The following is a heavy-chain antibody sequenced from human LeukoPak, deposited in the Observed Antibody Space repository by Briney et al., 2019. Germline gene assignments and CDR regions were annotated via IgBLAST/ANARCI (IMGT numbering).Heavy chain of an antibody. V-gene: IGHV4-39*01. Sequence: SETLSLTCTVSGGSISSSSYYWGWIRQPPGKGLEWIGSINYSGSTYYNPSLKSRVTISVDTSEKQISLKLRSVTTADTAVYYCARLHTDYYCSSGYYLFDYWGQGTLVTVSS. CDR1: GGSISSSSYY. CDR2: INYSGST. D-gene: IGHD3-22*01. J-gene: IGHJ4*02. CDR3: ARLHTDYYCSSGYYLFDY.